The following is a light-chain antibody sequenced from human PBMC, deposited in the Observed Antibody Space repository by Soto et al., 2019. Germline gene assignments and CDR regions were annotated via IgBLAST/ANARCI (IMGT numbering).Light chain of an antibody. CDR2: DAS. J-gene: IGKJ4*01. Sequence: EIVLTQSPVTLYLSPGERATLSCRASQSVTTFLAWYQQKPGQAPRLLIYDASKRATGIPARFSGSGSGTDFTLTISSLEPEYFAVYSCQQRTNWPLTFGVGTKVEIK. CDR1: QSVTTF. V-gene: IGKV3-11*01. CDR3: QQRTNWPLT.